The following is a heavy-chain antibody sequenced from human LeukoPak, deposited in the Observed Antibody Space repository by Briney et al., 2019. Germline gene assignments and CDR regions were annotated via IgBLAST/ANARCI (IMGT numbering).Heavy chain of an antibody. CDR1: GFTFSSYG. Sequence: GGSLRLSCAACGFTFSSYGMHGVRQAPGKGLEWVAVIWYDGNNKYYADSVKGRFTISRDNSKHKLYLKMNSLRAEDTSVYYCARVPPYSSGWYRFDYWGQGTLVTVSP. D-gene: IGHD6-19*01. V-gene: IGHV3-33*01. CDR3: ARVPPYSSGWYRFDY. J-gene: IGHJ4*02. CDR2: IWYDGNNK.